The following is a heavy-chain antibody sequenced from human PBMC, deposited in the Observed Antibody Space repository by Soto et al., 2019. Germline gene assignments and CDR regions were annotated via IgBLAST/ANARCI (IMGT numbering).Heavy chain of an antibody. D-gene: IGHD2-2*01. CDR1: GGTFSSYT. CDR3: ANGVVVPAARGAFDS. J-gene: IGHJ4*02. V-gene: IGHV1-69*02. Sequence: QVQLVQSGAEVKKPGSSVKVSCKASGGTFSSYTISWVRQAPGQGLEWMGSIIPILGIANYVQKFQGRVMNTADKCTSRAYMEMSSLRSEDTAVYYCANGVVVPAARGAFDSCGQGTLVTVSS. CDR2: IIPILGIA.